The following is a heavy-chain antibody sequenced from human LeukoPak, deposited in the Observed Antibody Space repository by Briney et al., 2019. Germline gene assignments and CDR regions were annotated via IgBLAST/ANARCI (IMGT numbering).Heavy chain of an antibody. CDR3: AREPGEGSGSYFDY. D-gene: IGHD1-26*01. J-gene: IGHJ4*02. V-gene: IGHV3-66*02. CDR1: GFTVSSKY. Sequence: GGSLRLSCAASGFTVSSKYMNWVRQAPGKGLEWVSVIYTGGSTYYADSVKGRFTISRDNSKNTVYLQMNSLKAEDTAMYYCAREPGEGSGSYFDYWGQGTLVTVSS. CDR2: IYTGGST.